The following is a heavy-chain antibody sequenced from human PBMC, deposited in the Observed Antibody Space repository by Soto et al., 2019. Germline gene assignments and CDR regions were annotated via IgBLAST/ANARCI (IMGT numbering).Heavy chain of an antibody. D-gene: IGHD2-8*01. J-gene: IGHJ5*02. V-gene: IGHV4-4*07. Sequence: PSETRSLTCTVSGGSISSYYWIWMGRPAGKGLEWIGRLYTSGSTKYNPSLKSRVTMSVDTSKNQFCLKLSSVTAADTAVYYCARDRTPRYCTNGVCYTAGFDPWGQGTLVTVSS. CDR2: LYTSGST. CDR1: GGSISSYY. CDR3: ARDRTPRYCTNGVCYTAGFDP.